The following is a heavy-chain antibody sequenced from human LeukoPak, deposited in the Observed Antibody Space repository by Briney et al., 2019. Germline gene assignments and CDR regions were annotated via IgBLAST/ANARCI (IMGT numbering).Heavy chain of an antibody. Sequence: GGSLRLSCAASGFTFSGYSLTWVRQAPGKGLEWVSYISTSSGTIYYADSVKGRFTISRDNAKNSLYLQMNSLRAEDTAVYYCARGFNYQFDYWGQGTLVTVSS. CDR3: ARGFNYQFDY. CDR1: GFTFSGYS. CDR2: ISTSSGTI. J-gene: IGHJ4*02. V-gene: IGHV3-48*01. D-gene: IGHD4-11*01.